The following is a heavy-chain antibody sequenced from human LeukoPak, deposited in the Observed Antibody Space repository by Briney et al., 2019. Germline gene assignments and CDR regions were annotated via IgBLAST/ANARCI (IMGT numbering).Heavy chain of an antibody. CDR2: TRNKANRYTT. D-gene: IGHD3-22*01. J-gene: IGHJ4*02. Sequence: GGSLRLSCAVSGLTLSDYYMDWLRHAPGKGLEWLGRTRNKANRYTTEYAASVKRRVTISRDASKGSLYLQMNSLRAEDTAMYYCSRALNYDRITYWNEYCGQGTLGTVS. CDR3: SRALNYDRITYWNEY. CDR1: GLTLSDYY. V-gene: IGHV3-72*01.